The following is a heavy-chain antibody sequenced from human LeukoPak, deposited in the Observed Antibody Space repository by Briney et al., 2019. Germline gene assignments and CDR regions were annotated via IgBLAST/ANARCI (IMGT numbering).Heavy chain of an antibody. CDR2: IVVGSGNT. D-gene: IGHD6-13*01. J-gene: IGHJ4*02. CDR1: GFTFTSSA. V-gene: IGHV1-58*01. Sequence: SVKVSCKASGFTFTSSAVQWVRQALGQRLEWIGWIVVGSGNTNYAQKFQERVTITRDMSTSTAYMELSSLRSEDTAVYYCAARGLIAAARNYWGQGTLGTVSS. CDR3: AARGLIAAARNY.